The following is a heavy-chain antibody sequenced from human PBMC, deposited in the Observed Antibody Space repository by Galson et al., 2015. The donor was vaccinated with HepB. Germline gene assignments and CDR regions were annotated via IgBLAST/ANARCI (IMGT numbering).Heavy chain of an antibody. D-gene: IGHD2-15*01. CDR3: ARDRLHSLDY. V-gene: IGHV1-18*01. CDR1: GYTFTSNG. Sequence: SVKVSCKASGYTFTSNGISWVRQAPGHGFEWMGWTSAHTGNTNYAQKFQGRVTLTRDTSTSSVHMELRSLRIDDTAVYYCARDRLHSLDYWGPGSLVTVSS. CDR2: TSAHTGNT. J-gene: IGHJ4*02.